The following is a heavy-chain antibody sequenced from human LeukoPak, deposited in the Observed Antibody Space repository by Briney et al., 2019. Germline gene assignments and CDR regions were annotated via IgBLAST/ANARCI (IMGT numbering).Heavy chain of an antibody. Sequence: SETLSLTCTVSGGSISSYYWSWIRQPAGKGLEWIGRIYTSGSTNYNPSLKSRVTMSVDTSKNQFSLKLSSVTAADTAVHYCARDLYCSSTSCYYFDYWGQGTLVTVSS. J-gene: IGHJ4*02. CDR1: GGSISSYY. CDR2: IYTSGST. CDR3: ARDLYCSSTSCYYFDY. V-gene: IGHV4-4*07. D-gene: IGHD2-2*01.